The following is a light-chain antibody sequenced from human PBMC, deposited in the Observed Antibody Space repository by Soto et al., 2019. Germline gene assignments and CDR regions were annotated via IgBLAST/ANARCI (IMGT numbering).Light chain of an antibody. CDR1: QSISSY. CDR2: GTS. J-gene: IGKJ3*01. CDR3: QETYSHPFA. V-gene: IGKV1-39*01. Sequence: DIQMTQSRPSLSASVGDTITITCRASQSISSYLNWYQLKPGRAPRLLIYGTSSLHGGVPSRFSGSGSGTDFSLTISSLQPEDFATYVCQETYSHPFAFGPGTKVD.